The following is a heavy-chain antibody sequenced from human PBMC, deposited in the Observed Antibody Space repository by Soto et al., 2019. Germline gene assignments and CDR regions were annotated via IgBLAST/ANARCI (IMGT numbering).Heavy chain of an antibody. V-gene: IGHV4-59*01. CDR1: GGSISGYY. Sequence: SETLSLTCTVSGGSISGYYWSWIRQPPGRGLKWIGYIYSSGSTTYNPSLQSRVTISVDTSKNQFSLRLSSVTAADTAVYYCARVPNYSAKVYFDYWGQGTL. J-gene: IGHJ4*02. CDR3: ARVPNYSAKVYFDY. D-gene: IGHD3-10*01. CDR2: IYSSGST.